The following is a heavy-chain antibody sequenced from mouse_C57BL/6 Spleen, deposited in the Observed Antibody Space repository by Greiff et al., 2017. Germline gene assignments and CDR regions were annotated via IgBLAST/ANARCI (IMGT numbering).Heavy chain of an antibody. Sequence: VQLQESGAELVRPGTSVKVSCKASGYAFTNYLIEWVKQRPGQGLEWIGVINPGSGGTNYNEKFKGKATLTADKSSSTAYMQLSSLTSEDSAVYFCARDDYGPYYAMDYWGQGTSVTVSS. D-gene: IGHD2-4*01. CDR1: GYAFTNYL. CDR2: INPGSGGT. CDR3: ARDDYGPYYAMDY. V-gene: IGHV1-54*01. J-gene: IGHJ4*01.